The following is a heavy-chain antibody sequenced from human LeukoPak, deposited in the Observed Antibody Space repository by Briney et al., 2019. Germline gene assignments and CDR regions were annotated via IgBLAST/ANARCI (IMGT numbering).Heavy chain of an antibody. D-gene: IGHD1-26*01. CDR2: INPNSGGT. CDR3: ASPASGVDHSGRYHAGFSY. CDR1: GYTFTGYY. V-gene: IGHV1-2*02. J-gene: IGHJ4*02. Sequence: GASVKVSCKASGYTFTGYYMHWVRQAPGQGLEWMGWINPNSGGTNYAQKFQGRVTMTRDTSISTAYMELSRLRSDDTAVYYCASPASGVDHSGRYHAGFSYWGQGTLVTVSS.